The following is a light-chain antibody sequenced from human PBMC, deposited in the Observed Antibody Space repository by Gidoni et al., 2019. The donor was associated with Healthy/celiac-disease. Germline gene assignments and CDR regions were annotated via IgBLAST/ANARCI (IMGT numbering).Light chain of an antibody. CDR2: GKN. CDR3: NSRDSSGNHPV. J-gene: IGLJ2*01. Sequence: SSELTPDPAVSVALGQTVRITCQGDSLRSSYASWYQQKPGQAPVLVIYGKNNRPSGIPDRFSGSSSGNTASLTITGAQAEDEADYYCNSRDSSGNHPVFGGGTKLTVL. CDR1: SLRSSY. V-gene: IGLV3-19*01.